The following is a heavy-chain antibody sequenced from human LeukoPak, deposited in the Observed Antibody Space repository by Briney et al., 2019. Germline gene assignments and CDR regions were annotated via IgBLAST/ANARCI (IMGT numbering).Heavy chain of an antibody. CDR1: GFTFNNYN. CDR2: ITSSSTYI. J-gene: IGHJ6*03. D-gene: IGHD1-26*01. V-gene: IGHV3-21*01. Sequence: GGSLRLSCAASGFTFNNYNMNWVRQAPGEALEWVSSITSSSTYISYADSVKGRFTISRDNAKNSLYLQMNSLGPEDTAVYYCARDPYSGNYGNYYYYYMDVWGKGTTVTISS. CDR3: ARDPYSGNYGNYYYYYMDV.